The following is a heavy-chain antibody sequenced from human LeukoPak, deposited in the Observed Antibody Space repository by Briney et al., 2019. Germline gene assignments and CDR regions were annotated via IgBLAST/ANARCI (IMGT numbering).Heavy chain of an antibody. D-gene: IGHD2-21*02. CDR3: VKDRVGTRGFDY. Sequence: GGSLRLSCAASGFTFSSNAMTWVRQAPGKGLEWVSSISSSGGSTYYADSVKGRFTISRDNSKNTLYLQMSSLRAEDTAVYYCVKDRVGTRGFDYWGQGTLVTVSS. CDR1: GFTFSSNA. CDR2: ISSSGGST. J-gene: IGHJ4*02. V-gene: IGHV3-23*01.